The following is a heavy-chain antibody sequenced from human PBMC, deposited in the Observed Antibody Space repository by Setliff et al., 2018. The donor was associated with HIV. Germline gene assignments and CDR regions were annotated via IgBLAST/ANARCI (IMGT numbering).Heavy chain of an antibody. Sequence: SETLSLTCAVYGGSFSGYYWSWIRQPPGRGLEWIGEINHSGSTNYNPSLKSRVTISVDTSMDQFSLKLNSVTAADTAVYYCAAASSWDPLLDYWGQGTLVTVSS. CDR2: INHSGST. J-gene: IGHJ4*02. V-gene: IGHV4-34*01. D-gene: IGHD6-13*01. CDR3: AAASSWDPLLDY. CDR1: GGSFSGYY.